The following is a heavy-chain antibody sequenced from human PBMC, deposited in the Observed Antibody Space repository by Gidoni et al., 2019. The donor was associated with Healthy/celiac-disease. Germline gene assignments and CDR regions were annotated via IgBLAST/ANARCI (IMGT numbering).Heavy chain of an antibody. D-gene: IGHD3-10*01. V-gene: IGHV4-4*07. Sequence: QVQLQESGPGLVKPSETLSLTCTVSVGSISSYYWSWIRQPAGKGLEWIGRIYTSGSTNYNPSLKSRVTMSVDTSKNQFSLKLSSVTAADTAVYYCARGGLLWFGELPSQFDPWGQGTLVTVSS. CDR2: IYTSGST. CDR1: VGSISSYY. CDR3: ARGGLLWFGELPSQFDP. J-gene: IGHJ5*02.